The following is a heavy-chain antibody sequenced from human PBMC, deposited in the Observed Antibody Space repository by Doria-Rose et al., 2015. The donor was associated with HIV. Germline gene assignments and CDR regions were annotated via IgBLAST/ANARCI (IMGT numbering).Heavy chain of an antibody. V-gene: IGHV2-26*01. J-gene: IGHJ4*02. CDR1: GVSLSSPGMG. D-gene: IGHD6-13*01. CDR3: TRIKSSRWYHKYYFDF. CDR2: IFSDDGR. Sequence: ESGPVLVKPTETLTLTCTVSGVSLSSPGMGVSWIRQPPGKALEWLANIFSDDGRSYKTSLKSRLTISRGTSKSQVVLTMTDMDPVDTAIYYCTRIKSSRWYHKYYFDFWGRGTLVIVSA.